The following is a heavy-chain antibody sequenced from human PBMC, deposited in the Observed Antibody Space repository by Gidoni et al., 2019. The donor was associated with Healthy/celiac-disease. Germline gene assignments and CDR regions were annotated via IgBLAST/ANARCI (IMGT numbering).Heavy chain of an antibody. CDR1: GFTFSSYG. J-gene: IGHJ4*02. Sequence: QVQLVESGGGVDQPGRSRRLSRAASGFTFSSYGMHWVRQAPGKGLEWVAVVSDDGGNKYYADSVTGRFTISRDNSKNTLYLQMNSLGAEDTAVYYCAKAIPPYSSGYYFFDYWGQGTLVTVSS. CDR2: VSDDGGNK. CDR3: AKAIPPYSSGYYFFDY. V-gene: IGHV3-30*18. D-gene: IGHD3-22*01.